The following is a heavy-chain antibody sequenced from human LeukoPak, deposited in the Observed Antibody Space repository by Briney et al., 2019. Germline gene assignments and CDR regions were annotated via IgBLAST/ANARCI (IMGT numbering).Heavy chain of an antibody. CDR2: IYSGGST. CDR1: GFTVSSSY. CDR3: ASEQLGIDAFDI. J-gene: IGHJ3*02. V-gene: IGHV3-66*02. Sequence: RPGGSLRLSCAASGFTVSSSYMSWVRQAPGKGLEWVSVIYSGGSTYYADSVKGRFTISRDNSKNTLYLQMNSLRAEDTAVYYCASEQLGIDAFDIWGQGTMVTVSS. D-gene: IGHD7-27*01.